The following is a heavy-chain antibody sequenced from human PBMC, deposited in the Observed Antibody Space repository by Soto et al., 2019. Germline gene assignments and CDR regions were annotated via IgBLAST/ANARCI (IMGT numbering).Heavy chain of an antibody. CDR2: ISGSGGST. CDR1: GFTFSSYA. CDR3: AKDSLTKGVGASYFDY. V-gene: IGHV3-23*01. D-gene: IGHD1-26*01. Sequence: GGSLRLSCAASGFTFSSYAMSWVRQAPGKGLEWVSAISGSGGSTYYADSVKGRFTISRDNSKNTLYLQMNSLRAEDTAVYYCAKDSLTKGVGASYFDYWGQGTLVTVSS. J-gene: IGHJ4*02.